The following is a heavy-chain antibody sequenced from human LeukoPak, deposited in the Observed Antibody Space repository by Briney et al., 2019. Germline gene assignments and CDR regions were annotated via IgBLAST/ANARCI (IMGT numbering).Heavy chain of an antibody. D-gene: IGHD3-3*01. CDR2: IYTSGST. CDR3: ARGATIFGVVIPWFDP. CDR1: GGSISSYY. V-gene: IGHV4-4*07. J-gene: IGHJ5*02. Sequence: PSETLSLTCTVSGGSISSYYRSWIRQPAGKGLEWIGRIYTSGSTNYNSSLKSRVTMSVDTSKNHFSLKLSSVTAADTAVYYCARGATIFGVVIPWFDPWGQGTLVTVSS.